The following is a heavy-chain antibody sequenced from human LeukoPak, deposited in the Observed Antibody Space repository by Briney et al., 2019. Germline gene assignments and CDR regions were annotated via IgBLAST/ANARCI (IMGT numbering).Heavy chain of an antibody. D-gene: IGHD3-3*01. CDR2: IRGGGET. Sequence: GGSLRLSCAASGFSFSNYAMSWVRQAPARGPEWVSSIRGGGETFYADSVKGRFTISRDNSKNTLYLQMNSLRAEDTAVYYCAKVASYDFWSGFYFDYWGQGTLVTVSS. CDR3: AKVASYDFWSGFYFDY. CDR1: GFSFSNYA. J-gene: IGHJ4*02. V-gene: IGHV3-23*01.